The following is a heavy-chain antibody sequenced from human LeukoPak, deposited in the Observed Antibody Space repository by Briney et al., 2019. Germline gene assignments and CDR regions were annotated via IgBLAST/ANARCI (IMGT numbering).Heavy chain of an antibody. J-gene: IGHJ4*02. Sequence: PGGSLRLSCAASGFTFISFSMNWVRQAPGKGLEWVSSISSGSTSIYYADSVKGRFTISRDNAKNSLYLQMSSLRAEDTALYYCARSIYDRSGHSYFDYWGQGTLVTVSS. D-gene: IGHD3-22*01. V-gene: IGHV3-21*01. CDR2: ISSGSTSI. CDR1: GFTFISFS. CDR3: ARSIYDRSGHSYFDY.